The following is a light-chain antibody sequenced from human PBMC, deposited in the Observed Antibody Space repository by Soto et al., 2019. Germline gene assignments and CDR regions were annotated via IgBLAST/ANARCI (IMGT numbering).Light chain of an antibody. CDR1: SSNIGSNY. Sequence: QSVLTQPPSASGTPGQRVTISCSGSSSNIGSNYVYWYQQLPGTAPKLLIYSNNLRPSGVPDRFSGSKSGTSASLAISGLRSEDDADYYCAAWDDSLSAHYVFGTGTKLTVL. J-gene: IGLJ1*01. CDR3: AAWDDSLSAHYV. CDR2: SNN. V-gene: IGLV1-47*02.